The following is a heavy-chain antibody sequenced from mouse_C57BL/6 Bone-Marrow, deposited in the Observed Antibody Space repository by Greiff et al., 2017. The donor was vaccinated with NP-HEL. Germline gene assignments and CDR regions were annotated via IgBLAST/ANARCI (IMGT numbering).Heavy chain of an antibody. CDR3: ARDYGSSSWFAY. V-gene: IGHV1-69*01. CDR2: IDPSDSYT. CDR1: GYTFTSYW. D-gene: IGHD1-1*01. Sequence: QVQLKQPGAELVMPGASVKLSCKASGYTFTSYWMHWVKQRPGQGLEWIGEIDPSDSYTNYNQKFKGKSTLTVDKSSSPAYMQLSSLTSEDSAVYYCARDYGSSSWFAYWGQGTLVTVSA. J-gene: IGHJ3*01.